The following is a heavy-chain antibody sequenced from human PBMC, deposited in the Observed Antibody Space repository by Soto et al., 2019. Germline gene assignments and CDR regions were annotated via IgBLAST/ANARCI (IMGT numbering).Heavy chain of an antibody. J-gene: IGHJ4*02. Sequence: GGSLRLSCAASGFTFSSYAMHWVRQAPGKGLEWVAVISYDGSNKYYADSVKGRFTISRDNSKNTLYLQMNSLRAEDTAVYYCAKDALSSGYSLDYWGQGTLVTVSS. CDR2: ISYDGSNK. CDR1: GFTFSSYA. V-gene: IGHV3-30*04. D-gene: IGHD3-22*01. CDR3: AKDALSSGYSLDY.